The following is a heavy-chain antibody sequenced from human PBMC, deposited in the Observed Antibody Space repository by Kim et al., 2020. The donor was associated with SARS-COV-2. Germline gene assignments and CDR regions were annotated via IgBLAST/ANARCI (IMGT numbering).Heavy chain of an antibody. J-gene: IGHJ4*02. D-gene: IGHD2-2*01. CDR3: ARGYQLPYFDY. V-gene: IGHV1-2*02. Sequence: TNYAQKFQGRVTMTRDTSISTAYMELSRLRSDDTAVYYCARGYQLPYFDYWGQGTLVTVSS. CDR2: T.